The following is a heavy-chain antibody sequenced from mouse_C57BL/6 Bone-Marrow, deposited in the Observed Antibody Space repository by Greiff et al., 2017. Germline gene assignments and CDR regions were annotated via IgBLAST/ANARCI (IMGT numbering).Heavy chain of an antibody. CDR2: ISDGGSYT. D-gene: IGHD1-1*01. J-gene: IGHJ2*01. V-gene: IGHV5-4*01. CDR1: GFTFSSYA. CDR3: ARGDYYGSSLRYFDY. Sequence: VQLQQSGGGLVKPGGSLKLSCAASGFTFSSYAMSWVRQTPEKRLEWVATISDGGSYTYYPDNVKGRFTISRDNAKNNLYLQMSHLKSEDTAMYYCARGDYYGSSLRYFDYWGQGTTLTVSS.